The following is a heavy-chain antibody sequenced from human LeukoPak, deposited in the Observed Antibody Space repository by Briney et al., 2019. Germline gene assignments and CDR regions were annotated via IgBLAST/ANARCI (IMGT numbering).Heavy chain of an antibody. CDR3: ARTYSGSYYPENYMDV. Sequence: ASVKVSCKASGYTFTSYGISWVRQAPGQGLEWMGWISAYNGNTNYAQKLQGRVTMTTDTSTSTAYMELRSLRSDDTAVYYCARTYSGSYYPENYMDVWGKGTTVTISS. J-gene: IGHJ6*03. D-gene: IGHD1-26*01. CDR1: GYTFTSYG. CDR2: ISAYNGNT. V-gene: IGHV1-18*01.